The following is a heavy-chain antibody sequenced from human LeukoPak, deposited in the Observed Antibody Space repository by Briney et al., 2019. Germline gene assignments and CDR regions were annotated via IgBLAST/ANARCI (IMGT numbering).Heavy chain of an antibody. D-gene: IGHD6-13*01. CDR1: GFTFSSYS. Sequence: GGSLRLSCAASGFTFSSYSMNWVRQARGKGLEWVSSISSSSSYIYYADSVKGRFTISRDNAKNSLYLQMNSLRAEDTAVYYCARFEYSSSWTYFDYWGQGTLVTVSS. J-gene: IGHJ4*02. CDR3: ARFEYSSSWTYFDY. CDR2: ISSSSSYI. V-gene: IGHV3-21*01.